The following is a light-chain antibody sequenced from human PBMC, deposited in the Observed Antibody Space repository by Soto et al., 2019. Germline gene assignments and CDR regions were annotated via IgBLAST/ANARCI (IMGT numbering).Light chain of an antibody. V-gene: IGKV1-5*03. J-gene: IGKJ2*01. Sequence: IQVSRCASTLPPSLGARVTTTCGARRSIINWLAWYQQTSGTRPKLLIYTAYNVQTGVPSRFSGSGYAKEFTPTISLLHQDDVATYYCQQDNSYPVTLGQGTKVDIK. CDR3: QQDNSYPVT. CDR1: RSIINW. CDR2: TAY.